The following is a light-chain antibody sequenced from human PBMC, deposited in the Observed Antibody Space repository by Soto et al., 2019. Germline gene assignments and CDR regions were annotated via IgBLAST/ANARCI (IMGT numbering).Light chain of an antibody. Sequence: EIVLTQSPGTLSLSPGERATLSCRASQSVSSSYLAWYQQKPGQAPRLLIYGASSRATGIPDRFSGSGSGTDFTLTISRXXXEDFAVYYCQQYGSSPYAFGQGT. CDR1: QSVSSSY. V-gene: IGKV3-20*01. CDR3: QQYGSSPYA. J-gene: IGKJ2*01. CDR2: GAS.